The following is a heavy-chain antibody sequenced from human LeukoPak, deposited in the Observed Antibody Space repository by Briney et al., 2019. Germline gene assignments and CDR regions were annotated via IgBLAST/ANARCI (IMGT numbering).Heavy chain of an antibody. Sequence: GGSLRLSCSASGFTLDRFAMHWVRQAPGKGLEYLSGIGSNGRSTHNADSVKGRFTISRDNSKNTLFLQMTSLRAEDTAVYYCVNQISGWVYWGQGTLVTVSS. D-gene: IGHD6-19*01. CDR2: IGSNGRST. J-gene: IGHJ4*02. V-gene: IGHV3-64D*06. CDR1: GFTLDRFA. CDR3: VNQISGWVY.